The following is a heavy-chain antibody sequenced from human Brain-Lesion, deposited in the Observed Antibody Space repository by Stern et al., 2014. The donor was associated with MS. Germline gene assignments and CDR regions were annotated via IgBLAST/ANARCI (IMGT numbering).Heavy chain of an antibody. D-gene: IGHD4-17*01. Sequence: QDQLVQSGAEVKNPGSSGKVSCKASGGTFTSLSLNWVRQVPGQSLEWMGGIIPIFDTPNFAQKFQGRVTITADSSTSTVYMALNSLRSDDTAVYYCVLPSTVTTAAFDVWGRGTMVTVSS. V-gene: IGHV1-69*14. CDR2: IIPIFDTP. J-gene: IGHJ3*01. CDR3: VLPSTVTTAAFDV. CDR1: GGTFTSLS.